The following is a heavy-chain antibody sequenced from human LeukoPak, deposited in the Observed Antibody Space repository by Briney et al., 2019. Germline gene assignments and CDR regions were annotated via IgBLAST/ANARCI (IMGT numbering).Heavy chain of an antibody. D-gene: IGHD1-26*01. V-gene: IGHV5-51*01. CDR1: GYTFSNYW. CDR2: IYPRDSDT. Sequence: GESLKISCKGSGYTFSNYWIDWVRQVPGKGLQWVGIIYPRDSDTRYSPSFQGQVTISADKSISTAYLQWSSLKASDTAMYYCARWGRAGDFQHWGQGTLVTVSS. J-gene: IGHJ1*01. CDR3: ARWGRAGDFQH.